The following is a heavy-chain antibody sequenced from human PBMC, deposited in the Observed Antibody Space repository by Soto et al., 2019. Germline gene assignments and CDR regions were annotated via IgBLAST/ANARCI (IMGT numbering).Heavy chain of an antibody. V-gene: IGHV1-46*01. J-gene: IGHJ4*02. CDR1: GYTFTSYY. CDR2: INPSGGST. CDR3: ARGRSITMIVVVSLDY. Sequence: VKVSCKASGYTFTSYYMHWVRQAPGQGLEWMGIINPSGGSTSYPQKFQGRVTMTRDTSTSTVYMELSSLRSEDTAVYYCARGRSITMIVVVSLDYWGQGTLVTVSS. D-gene: IGHD3-22*01.